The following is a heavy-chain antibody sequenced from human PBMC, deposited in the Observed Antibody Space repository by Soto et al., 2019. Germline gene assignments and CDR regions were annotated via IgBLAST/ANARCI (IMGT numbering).Heavy chain of an antibody. Sequence: QAQLVQSGAEVKKPGASVKASCQASGYTFTAQYLHWGRKAPGEGLEWVGWINPTTGATRYAQKLQGRVSMPRDTSMSTAYLEVRSLRPEHTAVYYCAKGDSSWVSWFAPWGQGTLVTVSS. J-gene: IGHJ5*02. CDR1: GYTFTAQY. V-gene: IGHV1-2*02. CDR2: INPTTGAT. D-gene: IGHD6-19*01. CDR3: AKGDSSWVSWFAP.